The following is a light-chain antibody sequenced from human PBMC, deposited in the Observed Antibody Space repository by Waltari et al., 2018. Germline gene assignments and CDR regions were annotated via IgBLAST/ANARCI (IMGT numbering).Light chain of an antibody. CDR1: QGIRSW. Sequence: DIQMTQSPSSVSASVGARVTINCRASQGIRSWLTWYQKEPGEVPKVLIHDATSVQSGVPSRFSVSGSGTDFTLTINGLQPEDFATYYCQQANSFPITFGQGTRLDI. CDR2: DAT. CDR3: QQANSFPIT. J-gene: IGKJ5*01. V-gene: IGKV1D-12*01.